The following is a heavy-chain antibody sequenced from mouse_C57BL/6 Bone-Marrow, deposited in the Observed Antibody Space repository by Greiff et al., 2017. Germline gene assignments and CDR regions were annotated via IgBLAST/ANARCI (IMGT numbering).Heavy chain of an antibody. J-gene: IGHJ4*01. V-gene: IGHV1-81*01. CDR1: GYTFTSYG. CDR2: IYPRSGNT. CDR3: AKVNNYGDCAMDY. Sequence: QVQLQQSGAELARPGASVKLSCKASGYTFTSYGISWVKQRTGPGLEWIGEIYPRSGNTYYNEKFKGKATLTADKSSSTAYMELRSLTSEDSAVYFWAKVNNYGDCAMDYWGQGTSVTVSS. D-gene: IGHD1-1*01.